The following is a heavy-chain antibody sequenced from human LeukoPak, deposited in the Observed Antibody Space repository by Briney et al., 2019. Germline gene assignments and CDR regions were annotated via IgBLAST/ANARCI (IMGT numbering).Heavy chain of an antibody. CDR3: ARMICSGDRCYPPSAVDI. V-gene: IGHV1-18*01. D-gene: IGHD2-15*01. CDR1: GYTFNSYY. J-gene: IGHJ3*02. CDR2: ISCYNGAT. Sequence: ASVTVSCKASGYTFNSYYVAWVRQAPGQGLEWMGWISCYNGATNYARKLRDRITMTTDTSTTTVYMELRSLRFDDTAIYYCARMICSGDRCYPPSAVDIWGQGTMVTVSS.